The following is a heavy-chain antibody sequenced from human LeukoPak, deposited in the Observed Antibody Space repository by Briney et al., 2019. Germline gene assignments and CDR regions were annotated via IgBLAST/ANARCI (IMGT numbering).Heavy chain of an antibody. J-gene: IGHJ6*02. D-gene: IGHD3-22*01. Sequence: ASVKVSCKASGYTFTSYDINWVRQATGQGLEWMGWMNPNSGNTGYAQKFQGRVTMTRNTSISTAYMELSSLRSEDTAVYYCARVHYDSSGYYPPKAWYYYGMDVWGQGTTVTVSS. CDR2: MNPNSGNT. CDR3: ARVHYDSSGYYPPKAWYYYGMDV. CDR1: GYTFTSYD. V-gene: IGHV1-8*01.